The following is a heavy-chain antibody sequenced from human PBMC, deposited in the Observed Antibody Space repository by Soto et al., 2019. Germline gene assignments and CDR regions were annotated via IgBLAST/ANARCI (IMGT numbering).Heavy chain of an antibody. CDR1: GDSVTSNHL. Sequence: QLQLQESGPGLVKPSETLALTCAVSGDSVTSNHLWGWIRQFPGEGIQWIGRIYYSGRTHYNPSLESRVTISVGTSKNQFSLKLTSVTSADTAVYYCARHVHFADYIRRFAPWGQGTVVPVSS. CDR3: ARHVHFADYIRRFAP. J-gene: IGHJ5*02. D-gene: IGHD3-10*02. CDR2: IYYSGRT. V-gene: IGHV4-39*01.